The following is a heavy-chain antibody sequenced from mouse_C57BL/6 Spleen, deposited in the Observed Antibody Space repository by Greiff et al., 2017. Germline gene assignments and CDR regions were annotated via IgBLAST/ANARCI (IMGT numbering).Heavy chain of an antibody. J-gene: IGHJ2*01. V-gene: IGHV1-55*01. CDR1: GYTFTSYW. Sequence: VQLQQPGAELVKPGASVKMSCKASGYTFTSYWITWVKQRPGQGLEWIGDIYPGSGSTNYNEKFKSKATLTVDKSSSTAYMQLSSLTSEDSAVYYCAREGGFDYWGQGTTLTVSS. CDR2: IYPGSGST. CDR3: AREGGFDY.